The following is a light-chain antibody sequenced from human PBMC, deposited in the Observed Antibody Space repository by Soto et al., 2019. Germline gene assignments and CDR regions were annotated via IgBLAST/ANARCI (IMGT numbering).Light chain of an antibody. J-gene: IGLJ2*01. V-gene: IGLV2-14*03. CDR1: GSDVGGYKY. CDR3: SSYTSSATRVV. Sequence: QSALTQPACVSGSPGQSITISCSGTGSDVGGYKYVSWYQRHPGKAPTLIIYDVTNRPSGVSDRFSGSKSGNTASLTISALQAEDEADYYCSSYTSSATRVVFGGGTKLTVL. CDR2: DVT.